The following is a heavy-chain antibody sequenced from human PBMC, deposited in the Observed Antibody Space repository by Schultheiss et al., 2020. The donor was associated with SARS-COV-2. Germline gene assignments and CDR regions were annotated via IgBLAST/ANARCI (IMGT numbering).Heavy chain of an antibody. J-gene: IGHJ4*02. D-gene: IGHD4-17*01. CDR2: ISGSGGST. Sequence: GGSLRLSCAASGFTFSKHAVTWVRQAPGKGLEWVSAISGSGGSTYYADSVKGRFTISRDNSKNTLYLQMNSLRAEDTAVYYCARGPDYGDYVFDSWGQGTLVTVSS. CDR3: ARGPDYGDYVFDS. V-gene: IGHV3-23*01. CDR1: GFTFSKHA.